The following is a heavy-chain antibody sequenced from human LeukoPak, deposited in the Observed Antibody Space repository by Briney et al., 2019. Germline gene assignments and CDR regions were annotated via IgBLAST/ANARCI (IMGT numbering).Heavy chain of an antibody. V-gene: IGHV1-46*01. CDR3: ARDPDGGSYLFDY. D-gene: IGHD1-26*01. CDR2: INPSGGST. CDR1: GYTYTSYY. Sequence: GASVEVSCKASGYTYTSYYMHWVRQAPGQGLEWMGIINPSGGSTSYAQKFQGRVTMTRDMSTSTDYMELSSLRSEDTAVYYCARDPDGGSYLFDYWGQGTLVTVSS. J-gene: IGHJ4*02.